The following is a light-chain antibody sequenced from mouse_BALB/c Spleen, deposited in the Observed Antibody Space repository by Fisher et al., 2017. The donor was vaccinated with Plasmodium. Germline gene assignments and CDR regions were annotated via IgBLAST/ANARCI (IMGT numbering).Light chain of an antibody. CDR2: YGS. Sequence: DIVLTQSTATLSVTPGDRVSLSCRASQSISNYLHWYQQRSRESPRLLIKYGSQSISGIPSRFSGSGSGTDFTLSINSVETEDFGMYFCQHSNSWPLTFGAGTKLELK. J-gene: IGKJ5*01. V-gene: IGKV5-45*01. CDR1: QSISNY. CDR3: QHSNSWPLT.